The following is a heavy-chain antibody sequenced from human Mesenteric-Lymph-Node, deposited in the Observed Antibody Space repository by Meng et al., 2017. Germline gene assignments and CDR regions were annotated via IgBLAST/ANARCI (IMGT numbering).Heavy chain of an antibody. CDR2: INPNSGGT. CDR1: GYTFTGYY. D-gene: IGHD3-10*01. Sequence: ASVKVSCKASGYTFTGYYMHWVRQAPGQGLEWMGRINPNSGGTNYAQKFQGRVTMTRDTSISTAYMELSRLRSDDTAVYYCARGSAGTMVRGVISEEGWFDPWGQGTLVTVSS. CDR3: ARGSAGTMVRGVISEEGWFDP. J-gene: IGHJ5*02. V-gene: IGHV1-2*06.